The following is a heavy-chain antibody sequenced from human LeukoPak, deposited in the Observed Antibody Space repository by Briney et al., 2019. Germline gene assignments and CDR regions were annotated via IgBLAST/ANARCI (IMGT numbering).Heavy chain of an antibody. CDR3: VKDDGRVKGHIDY. CDR1: GFTFTNYG. V-gene: IGHV3-33*06. J-gene: IGHJ4*02. D-gene: IGHD5-24*01. CDR2: IWYDGSKK. Sequence: GKSLRLSCAASGFTFTNYGMHWVRQAPGKELEGVAVIWYDGSKKYYADSVKGRFTISRDNSKNTVYMQMNSMRVEDTAVYYCVKDDGRVKGHIDYWGQGTPVTVS.